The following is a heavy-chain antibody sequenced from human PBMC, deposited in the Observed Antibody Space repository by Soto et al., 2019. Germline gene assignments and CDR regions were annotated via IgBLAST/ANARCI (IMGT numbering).Heavy chain of an antibody. CDR2: INAVNGNT. Sequence: ASVKVSCKASGYTFTSYAMHWLRQAPGQRREWMGWINAVNGNTKYSQKFQGRVTITRDTSASTAYMELSSLRSEDTAVYYCARDLSYYDISYYAFDIWGQGTMVTVSS. V-gene: IGHV1-3*01. D-gene: IGHD3-9*01. CDR3: ARDLSYYDISYYAFDI. CDR1: GYTFTSYA. J-gene: IGHJ3*02.